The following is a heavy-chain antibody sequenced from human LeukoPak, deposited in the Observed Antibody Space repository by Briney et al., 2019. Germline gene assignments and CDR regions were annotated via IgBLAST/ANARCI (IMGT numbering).Heavy chain of an antibody. D-gene: IGHD6-13*01. CDR1: GFTFDDYA. V-gene: IGHV3-43*02. J-gene: IGHJ4*02. CDR2: ISGDGGST. Sequence: GGSLRLSRAASGFTFDDYAMHWVRQAPGKGLEWVSLISGDGGSTYYADSVKGRFTISRDNSKNSLYLQMNSLRTEDTALYYCAKDTYSSSWYENPGALDYWGQGTLVTVSS. CDR3: AKDTYSSSWYENPGALDY.